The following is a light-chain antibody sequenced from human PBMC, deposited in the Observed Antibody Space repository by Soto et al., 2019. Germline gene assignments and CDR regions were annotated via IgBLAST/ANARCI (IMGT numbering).Light chain of an antibody. Sequence: DIQMTQSPSTLSASVGDRVTITCRASQTISSWLAWYQQKPGKAPRLLIYKASILESGVSSTFSGSGSGTEFTLTISSPQPDDFATYYCQQYSNYWTFGQGTKVEIK. J-gene: IGKJ1*01. CDR1: QTISSW. CDR3: QQYSNYWT. CDR2: KAS. V-gene: IGKV1-5*03.